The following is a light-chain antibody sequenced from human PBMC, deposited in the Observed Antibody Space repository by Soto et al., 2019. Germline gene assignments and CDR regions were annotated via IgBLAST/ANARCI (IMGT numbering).Light chain of an antibody. CDR3: SSYAVNNNLGV. Sequence: QSALTQSPSASGSPGQSVTISCTGTSSDVGGYNSVSWYQQYPGKAPKLIIYEVSERPSGVPDRFSGSKSGSTASLTVSGLQAEDEADYYCSSYAVNNNLGVFGGGTKLTVL. V-gene: IGLV2-8*01. CDR2: EVS. CDR1: SSDVGGYNS. J-gene: IGLJ2*01.